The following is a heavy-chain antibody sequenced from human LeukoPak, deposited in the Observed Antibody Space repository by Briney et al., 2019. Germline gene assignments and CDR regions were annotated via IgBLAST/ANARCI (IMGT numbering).Heavy chain of an antibody. D-gene: IGHD3-22*01. V-gene: IGHV3-48*01. CDR1: GFTFSSYS. CDR2: ISSSSSTI. CDR3: ARCNWRWLLPRYYFDY. Sequence: PGGSLRLSCAASGFTFSSYSMNWVRRAPGKGLEWVSYISSSSSTIYYADSVKGRFTISRDNAKNSLYLQMNSLRAEDTAVYYCARCNWRWLLPRYYFDYWGQGTLVTVSS. J-gene: IGHJ4*02.